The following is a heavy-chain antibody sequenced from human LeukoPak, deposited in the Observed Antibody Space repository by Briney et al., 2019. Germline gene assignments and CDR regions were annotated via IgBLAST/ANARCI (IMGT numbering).Heavy chain of an antibody. J-gene: IGHJ4*02. D-gene: IGHD3-3*01. V-gene: IGHV4-34*01. CDR2: INHSGST. CDR3: ARGGVRITIFGVVISPYYFDY. Sequence: PSETLSLTCAVYGGSFSGYYWSWIRQPPGKGLEWIGEINHSGSTNYNPSLKSGVSISVDTTKNQFSLKLSSVTAADTAVYYCARGGVRITIFGVVISPYYFDYWGQGTLVTVSS. CDR1: GGSFSGYY.